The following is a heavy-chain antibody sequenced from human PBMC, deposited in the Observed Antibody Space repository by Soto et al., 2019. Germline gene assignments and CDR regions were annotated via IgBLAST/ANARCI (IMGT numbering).Heavy chain of an antibody. J-gene: IGHJ4*02. CDR3: ARVGSSGWSPDY. CDR2: ILYSGST. V-gene: IGHV4-59*11. CDR1: GGSISGHY. Sequence: QVQLQESGPGLVKPSGTLSLTCTVSGGSISGHYWIWIRQSPGKRLEWIGYILYSGSTNYNPSLKNRVSLSVDTSKNQFSLRLTAVTAADTAVYYCARVGSSGWSPDYWGQGTLVTVSS. D-gene: IGHD3-22*01.